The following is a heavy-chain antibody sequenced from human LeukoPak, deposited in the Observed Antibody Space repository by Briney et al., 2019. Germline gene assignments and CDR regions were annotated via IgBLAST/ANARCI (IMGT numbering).Heavy chain of an antibody. V-gene: IGHV3-30-3*01. CDR2: ISYDGSNK. CDR3: ARDDLAYCGGDCYTYYYYGMDV. J-gene: IGHJ6*02. Sequence: GRSLRLSCAASGFTFSSYAMHWVRQAPGKGLEWVAVISYDGSNKYYADSVKGRFTISRDNSKSTLYLQMNSLRAEDTAVYYCARDDLAYCGGDCYTYYYYGMDVWGQGTTVTVSS. CDR1: GFTFSSYA. D-gene: IGHD2-21*02.